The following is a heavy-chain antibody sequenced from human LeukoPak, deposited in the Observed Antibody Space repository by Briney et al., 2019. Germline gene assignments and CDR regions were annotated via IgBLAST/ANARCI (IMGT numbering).Heavy chain of an antibody. V-gene: IGHV3-11*04. D-gene: IGHD2-15*01. Sequence: PGGSLRLSCAASGFTFSDYYMSWIRQAPGKGLEWVSYISSSGSTIYYADSVKGRFTISRDNAKNSLYLQMNSLRAEDTAVYYCARSVVRGSAYFDYWGQGTLVTVSS. CDR1: GFTFSDYY. J-gene: IGHJ4*02. CDR2: ISSSGSTI. CDR3: ARSVVRGSAYFDY.